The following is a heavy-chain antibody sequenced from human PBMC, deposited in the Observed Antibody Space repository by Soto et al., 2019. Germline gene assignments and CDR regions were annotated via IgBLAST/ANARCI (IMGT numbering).Heavy chain of an antibody. J-gene: IGHJ4*02. CDR1: GGTFSSYA. CDR3: GREQSVGELTECFDY. V-gene: IGHV1-69*13. Sequence: SVKVSCKASGGTFSSYAISWVRQAPGQGLEWMGGIIPIFGTANYAQKFQGRVTITADESTSTAYMELSSLRSEDTAVHYFGREQSVGELTECFDYWGQGTRVTVTS. D-gene: IGHD3-16*01. CDR2: IIPIFGTA.